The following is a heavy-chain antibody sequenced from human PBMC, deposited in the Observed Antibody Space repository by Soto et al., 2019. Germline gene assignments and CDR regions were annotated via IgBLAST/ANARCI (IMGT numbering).Heavy chain of an antibody. J-gene: IGHJ4*02. V-gene: IGHV3-23*01. CDR1: GFTFSSYA. CDR2: ITGTGDST. D-gene: IGHD6-19*01. Sequence: GGSLRLSCAASGFTFSSYALSWVRQAPGKGLQWVSVITGTGDSTYYADSVKGRFTISRDNSENTVYLQMNSLRADDTAVYYCARTLIYTSGWYDYWGQGTLVTSPQ. CDR3: ARTLIYTSGWYDY.